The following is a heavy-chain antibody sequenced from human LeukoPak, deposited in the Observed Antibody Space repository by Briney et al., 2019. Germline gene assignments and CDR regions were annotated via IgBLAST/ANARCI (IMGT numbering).Heavy chain of an antibody. J-gene: IGHJ4*02. D-gene: IGHD4-11*01. CDR1: GGSIISGYY. V-gene: IGHV4-38-2*02. Sequence: KPSETLSLTCTVSGGSIISGYYCGWIRQPPGKGLEWIGRISPSGNTYYNPSLKSRISISVDTSKNQFSLKLTSVTAADTAFYYCARRAYSDLYFDYWGQGTLVTVSS. CDR3: ARRAYSDLYFDY. CDR2: ISPSGNT.